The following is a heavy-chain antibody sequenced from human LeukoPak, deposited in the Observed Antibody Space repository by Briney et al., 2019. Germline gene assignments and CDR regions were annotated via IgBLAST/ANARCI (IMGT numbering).Heavy chain of an antibody. D-gene: IGHD3-22*01. CDR1: GYTFTGYY. V-gene: IGHV1-2*02. Sequence: ASVKVSCKASGYTFTGYYMHWVRQAPGQGLEWMGWINPNSGGTNYAQKFQGRVTMTRDTSISTAYMELSRLRSDDTAVYYCARIPRSMIVVADAFDIWGQGTMVTISS. J-gene: IGHJ3*02. CDR2: INPNSGGT. CDR3: ARIPRSMIVVADAFDI.